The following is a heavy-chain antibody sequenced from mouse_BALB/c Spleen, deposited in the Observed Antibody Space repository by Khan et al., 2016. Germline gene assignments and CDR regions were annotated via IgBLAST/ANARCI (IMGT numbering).Heavy chain of an antibody. CDR1: GYSITSDYA. Sequence: VQLKESGPGLVKPSQSLSLTCTVTGYSITSDYAWNWIRQFPGDKLEWMAYINYSGGTSYNPSLKSRISITRDTSKNQFFLQLNSVTAEDTATXYCASDYYGSSFFDYWGQGTLVTVSA. CDR2: INYSGGT. D-gene: IGHD1-1*01. CDR3: ASDYYGSSFFDY. V-gene: IGHV3-2*02. J-gene: IGHJ3*01.